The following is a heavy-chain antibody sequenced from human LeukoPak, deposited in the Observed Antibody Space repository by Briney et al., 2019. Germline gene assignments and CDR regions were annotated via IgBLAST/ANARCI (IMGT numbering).Heavy chain of an antibody. CDR1: GYTFTGYY. J-gene: IGHJ4*02. Sequence: GASVKVSCKASGYTFTGYYMHWVRQAPGQGLEWMGWINPNSGGTNYAQKFQGRVTMTRDTSISTAYMELSRLRSDDTAVYYCARGARDGYCSSTSCSHADYWGQGTLVNVAS. V-gene: IGHV1-2*02. CDR3: ARGARDGYCSSTSCSHADY. D-gene: IGHD2-2*01. CDR2: INPNSGGT.